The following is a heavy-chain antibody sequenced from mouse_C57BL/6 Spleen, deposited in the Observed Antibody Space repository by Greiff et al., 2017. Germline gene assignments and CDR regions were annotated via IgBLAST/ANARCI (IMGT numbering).Heavy chain of an antibody. J-gene: IGHJ1*03. D-gene: IGHD3-1*01. CDR3: ARSELDWYFDV. CDR1: GYTFTSYW. V-gene: IGHV1-7*01. CDR2: INPSSGYT. Sequence: QVHVKQSGAELAKPGASVKLSCKASGYTFTSYWMHWVKQRPGQGLEWIGYINPSSGYTKYNQKFKDKATLTADKSSSTAYMQLSSLTYEDSAVYYCARSELDWYFDVWGTGTTVTVSS.